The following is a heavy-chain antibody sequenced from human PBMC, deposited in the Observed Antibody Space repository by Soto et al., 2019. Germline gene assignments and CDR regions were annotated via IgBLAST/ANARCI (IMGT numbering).Heavy chain of an antibody. Sequence: GXTLVNPTQTLRLTCAFSGFSLSSKGMRVRWIRQPPGKALEWLARIDWDDDKFYSPSLRTRLTISKDTSKNQVVLTMTNVDPKDTATYYCARSPGGFTVATYFFDYWGQGTLVTVSS. V-gene: IGHV2-70*04. D-gene: IGHD4-17*01. CDR1: GFSLSSKGMR. CDR3: ARSPGGFTVATYFFDY. J-gene: IGHJ4*02. CDR2: IDWDDDK.